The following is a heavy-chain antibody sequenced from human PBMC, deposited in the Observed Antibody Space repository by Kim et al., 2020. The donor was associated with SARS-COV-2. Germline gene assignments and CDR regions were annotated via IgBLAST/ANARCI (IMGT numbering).Heavy chain of an antibody. CDR1: GGSISSGGYY. D-gene: IGHD3-22*01. V-gene: IGHV4-31*03. CDR2: IYYSGST. Sequence: SETLSLTCTVSGGSISSGGYYWSWIRQHPGKGLEWIGYIYYSGSTYYNPSLKSRVTISVDTSKNQFSLKLSSVTAADTAVYYCARDQRAGELEDSGYPEDAFDIWGQGTIVTVSS. J-gene: IGHJ3*02. CDR3: ARDQRAGELEDSGYPEDAFDI.